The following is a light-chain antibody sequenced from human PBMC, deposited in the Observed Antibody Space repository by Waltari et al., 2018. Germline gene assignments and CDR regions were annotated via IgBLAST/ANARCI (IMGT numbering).Light chain of an antibody. CDR3: QQSYSTPYT. CDR2: AAS. V-gene: IGKV1-39*01. CDR1: QSISSY. Sequence: DIQMTQSPSSLSASVGDRGTITCRASQSISSYLNWYQQKPGKAPKLLIYAASSLQSGGPSRFSGSGSGTDFTLTISSLQPEDFATYYCQQSYSTPYTFGQGTKLEIK. J-gene: IGKJ2*01.